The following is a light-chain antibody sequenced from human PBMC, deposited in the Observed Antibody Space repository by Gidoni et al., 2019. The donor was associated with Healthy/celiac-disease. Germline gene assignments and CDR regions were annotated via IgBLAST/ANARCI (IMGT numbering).Light chain of an antibody. CDR2: DAS. J-gene: IGKJ5*01. Sequence: DIQITQSPSSLSVSVGDRVTITCQASQDISNYLNWYQQKPGKAPKLLIYDASNLETGVPSRFSGSGSGTDFTFTISSLQPEDIATYYCQQYDNLPITFGQGTRLEIK. V-gene: IGKV1-33*01. CDR1: QDISNY. CDR3: QQYDNLPIT.